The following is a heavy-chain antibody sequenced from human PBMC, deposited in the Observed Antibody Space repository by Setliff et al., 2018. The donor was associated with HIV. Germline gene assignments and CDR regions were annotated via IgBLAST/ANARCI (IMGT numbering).Heavy chain of an antibody. V-gene: IGHV4-34*01. D-gene: IGHD1-26*01. CDR3: ATYSAGEGGRGY. CDR2: INHSGTT. CDR1: GGSFSGYH. J-gene: IGHJ4*02. Sequence: SETLSLTCAVYGGSFSGYHWSWIRQSPGKGLEWIGEINHSGTTNYNPSLKSRVTISLDTSKNQFSLRLSSVTAADTAVYYCATYSAGEGGRGYWGQGRLVTVSS.